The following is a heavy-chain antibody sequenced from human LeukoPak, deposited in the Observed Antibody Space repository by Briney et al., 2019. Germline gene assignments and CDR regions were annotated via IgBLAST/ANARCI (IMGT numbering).Heavy chain of an antibody. J-gene: IGHJ6*02. CDR1: GFTFSSYS. D-gene: IGHD6-13*01. V-gene: IGHV3-21*01. CDR3: ARDKQQLVLSYYYGMDV. Sequence: PGGSLRLPCAASGFTFSSYSMNWVRQAPGKGLEWVSSISSSSSYIYYADSVKGRFTISRDNAKNSLYLQMNSLRAEDTAVYYCARDKQQLVLSYYYGMDVWGQGTTVTVSS. CDR2: ISSSSSYI.